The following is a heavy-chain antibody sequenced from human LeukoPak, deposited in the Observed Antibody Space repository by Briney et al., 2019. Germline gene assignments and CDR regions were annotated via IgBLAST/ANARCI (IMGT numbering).Heavy chain of an antibody. CDR3: ARLKYYYDSSGYYYPAY. CDR2: ISAYNGNT. D-gene: IGHD3-22*01. Sequence: ASVKVSCKASGYTFTSYGISGVRQAPGQGLEWMGWISAYNGNTNSAQKLKGRVTMTTDTSTSTAYMELRSLRSDDTAVYYCARLKYYYDSSGYYYPAYWGQGTLVTVSS. CDR1: GYTFTSYG. V-gene: IGHV1-18*01. J-gene: IGHJ4*02.